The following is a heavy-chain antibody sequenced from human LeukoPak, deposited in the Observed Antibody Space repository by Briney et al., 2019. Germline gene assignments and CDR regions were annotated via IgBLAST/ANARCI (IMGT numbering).Heavy chain of an antibody. D-gene: IGHD3-10*01. CDR1: GFTVSSNY. Sequence: GGSLRLSCAASGFTVSSNYMSWVRQAPGKGLEWVSVIYSGGSTYYADSVKGRFTISRDNSKNTLYLQMNSLRAEDTAVYYCARMNGSGSYPPGGFDYWGQGTLVTVSS. V-gene: IGHV3-53*01. J-gene: IGHJ4*02. CDR3: ARMNGSGSYPPGGFDY. CDR2: IYSGGST.